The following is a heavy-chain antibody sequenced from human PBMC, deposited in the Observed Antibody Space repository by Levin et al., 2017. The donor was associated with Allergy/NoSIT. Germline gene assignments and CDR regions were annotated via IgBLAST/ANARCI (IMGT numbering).Heavy chain of an antibody. J-gene: IGHJ4*02. CDR1: GFTFSSYW. D-gene: IGHD4-23*01. Sequence: LSLTCAASGFTFSSYWMGWVRQAPGKGLEWVANIKPDGSEKYYVDSVKGRFTISRDNAKNSLYLQMNSLRADDTAVYYCARDRVYGVKYFDYWGQGTLVTVSS. CDR3: ARDRVYGVKYFDY. V-gene: IGHV3-7*04. CDR2: IKPDGSEK.